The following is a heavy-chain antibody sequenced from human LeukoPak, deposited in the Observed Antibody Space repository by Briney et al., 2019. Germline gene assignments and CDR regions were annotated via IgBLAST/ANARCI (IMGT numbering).Heavy chain of an antibody. J-gene: IGHJ4*02. CDR3: ARRFVDWNTYSQYYFDY. CDR1: GGTFSSYG. D-gene: IGHD1/OR15-1a*01. Sequence: ASVKVSCKASGGTFSSYGISWVRQAPGQGLEWMGGIIPIFGTANYAQKFQGRVTITADKSTSTAYMELSSLRSEDTAVYSCARRFVDWNTYSQYYFDYWGQGTLVTVSS. CDR2: IIPIFGTA. V-gene: IGHV1-69*06.